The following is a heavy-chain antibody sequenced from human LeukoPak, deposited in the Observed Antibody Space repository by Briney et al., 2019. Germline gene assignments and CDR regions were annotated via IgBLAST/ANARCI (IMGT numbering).Heavy chain of an antibody. V-gene: IGHV1-2*02. CDR2: INPNSGDT. CDR3: ARVGVWSAFDI. Sequence: ASVKVSCKASGYTFTDYYMHWVRQAPGQGLEWMGWINPNSGDTNYAQKFQGRVTMTRDTSISTGYMELSRLRSDETAVFYCARVGVWSAFDIWGQGTMVTVSS. CDR1: GYTFTDYY. J-gene: IGHJ3*02. D-gene: IGHD3-10*01.